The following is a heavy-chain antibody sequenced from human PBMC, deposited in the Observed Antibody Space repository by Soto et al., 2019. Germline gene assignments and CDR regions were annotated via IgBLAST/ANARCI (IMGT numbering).Heavy chain of an antibody. CDR1: GYTFTDNY. Sequence: QVLLVQSGAEVKKPGASVKVSCKASGYTFTDNYIHWVRQAPGQGLEWMGWIDGDSGDTKYAQNFQDWVTMTRDTSINTAYMELSRLTSDDTAVYYCARTPNNGRAGVYGMDVWGQGTTVIVSS. D-gene: IGHD1-26*01. J-gene: IGHJ6*02. CDR3: ARTPNNGRAGVYGMDV. V-gene: IGHV1-2*04. CDR2: IDGDSGDT.